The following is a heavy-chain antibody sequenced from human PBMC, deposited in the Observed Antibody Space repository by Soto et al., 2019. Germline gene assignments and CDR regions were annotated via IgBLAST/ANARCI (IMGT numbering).Heavy chain of an antibody. CDR3: ARSWGGELVS. V-gene: IGHV3-74*01. Sequence: EVQLVESGGGLVQPGGSLRLSCAASGFTFSNYWMHWVRQAPGKGLVWVSRIKSYGSSTSYADSVKGRFTISRDNAKNTLYLQMNSLRAEDTAVYYCARSWGGELVSWGQGDLVTVSS. J-gene: IGHJ4*02. D-gene: IGHD3-16*01. CDR2: IKSYGSST. CDR1: GFTFSNYW.